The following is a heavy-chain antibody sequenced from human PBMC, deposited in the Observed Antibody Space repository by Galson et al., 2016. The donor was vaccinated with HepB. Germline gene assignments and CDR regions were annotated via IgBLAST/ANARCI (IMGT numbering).Heavy chain of an antibody. CDR2: IKEDGSKT. V-gene: IGHV3-7*03. J-gene: IGHJ4*02. Sequence: SLRLSCAASGFTFSSYWMTWVRQAPGKGLEWVAYIKEDGSKTDYVDSVRGRFTISRDNAQNSLYLQMNSLIAEDTAVYYCARYNPGQSWLQFNFDYWGQGTLVTVSS. CDR3: ARYNPGQSWLQFNFDY. D-gene: IGHD5-24*01. CDR1: GFTFSSYW.